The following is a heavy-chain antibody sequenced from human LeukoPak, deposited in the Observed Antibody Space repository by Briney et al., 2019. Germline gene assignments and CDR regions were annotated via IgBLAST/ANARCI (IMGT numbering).Heavy chain of an antibody. J-gene: IGHJ5*02. CDR2: INANTGNP. CDR3: ARDGYCSSTSCYHLNNWFDP. V-gene: IGHV7-4-1*02. Sequence: ASVKVSCKASGYTFTTYAMNWVRQAPGQGLEWMGWINANTGNPTYAQGFTGRFVFSLDTSVSTAYVQISSLEADDTAVYYCARDGYCSSTSCYHLNNWFDPWAREPWSPSPQ. CDR1: GYTFTTYA. D-gene: IGHD2-2*03.